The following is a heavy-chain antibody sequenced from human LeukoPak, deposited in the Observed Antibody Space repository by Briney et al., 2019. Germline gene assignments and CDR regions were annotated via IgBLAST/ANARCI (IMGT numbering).Heavy chain of an antibody. Sequence: GRSLRLSCAASGFTFSSYWMHWVRQAPGKGLVWVSRINSDGRSPTYVDSVKGRFTISRDNAKNTLYLQMNSLRAEDTAVYYCARVEGVYSSTWYFHYWGQGTLVTVSS. D-gene: IGHD6-13*01. V-gene: IGHV3-74*01. J-gene: IGHJ4*02. CDR1: GFTFSSYW. CDR3: ARVEGVYSSTWYFHY. CDR2: INSDGRSP.